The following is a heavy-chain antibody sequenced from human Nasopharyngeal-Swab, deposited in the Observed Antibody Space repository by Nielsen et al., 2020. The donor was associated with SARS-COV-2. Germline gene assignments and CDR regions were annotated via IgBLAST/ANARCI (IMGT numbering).Heavy chain of an antibody. J-gene: IGHJ3*02. CDR1: GYTFTSYA. CDR3: ARDRIYYYDSSGWPDAFDI. CDR2: INAGNGNT. D-gene: IGHD3-22*01. Sequence: ASVKVSCKASGYTFTSYAMHWVRQAPGQRLEWMGWINAGNGNTKYSQKFQGRVTITRDTSASTAYMELSSLRSEDTAVYYCARDRIYYYDSSGWPDAFDIWGQGTMVTVSS. V-gene: IGHV1-3*01.